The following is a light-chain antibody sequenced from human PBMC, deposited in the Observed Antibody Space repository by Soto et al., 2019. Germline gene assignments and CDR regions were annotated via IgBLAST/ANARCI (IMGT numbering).Light chain of an antibody. Sequence: DVQMTQSPSSVSTSVGDRVTISCRASEGIAGWLAWYQQKPGKAPKLLIYAASSLQSGVPSRFSGSGSGTHFTLTISSLQPEDFATYYCQQANTFPPTFGGGTKVEIK. J-gene: IGKJ4*01. CDR3: QQANTFPPT. CDR1: EGIAGW. V-gene: IGKV1-12*01. CDR2: AAS.